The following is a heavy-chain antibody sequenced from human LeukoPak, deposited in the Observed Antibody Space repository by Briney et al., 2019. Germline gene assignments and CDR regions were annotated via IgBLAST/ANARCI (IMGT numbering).Heavy chain of an antibody. CDR2: ISWNSGSI. V-gene: IGHV3-9*03. CDR1: GFTFDNYA. CDR3: AKDTRQYSTSGEFDY. D-gene: IGHD6-6*01. Sequence: GGSLRLSCAASGFTFDNYAMHWVRQAPGKGLEWVSGISWNSGSIGYADSVKGRITVSRDNAKNSLYLQMNSLRAEDMALYYCAKDTRQYSTSGEFDYWGQGTLVTVSS. J-gene: IGHJ4*02.